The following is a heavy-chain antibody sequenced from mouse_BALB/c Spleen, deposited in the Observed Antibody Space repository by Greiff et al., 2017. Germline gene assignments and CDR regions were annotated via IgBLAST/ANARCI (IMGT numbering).Heavy chain of an antibody. D-gene: IGHD1-2*01. J-gene: IGHJ3*01. V-gene: IGHV8-8*01. Sequence: QVTLKVSGPGILQPSQTLSLTCSFSGFSLSTSGMGVGWIRQPSGKGLEWLAHIWWDDDKYYNTALKSGLTISKDTSKNQVFLKIASVDTADTATYYCARIYLTTATKFAYWGQGTLVTVSA. CDR3: ARIYLTTATKFAY. CDR1: GFSLSTSGMG. CDR2: IWWDDDK.